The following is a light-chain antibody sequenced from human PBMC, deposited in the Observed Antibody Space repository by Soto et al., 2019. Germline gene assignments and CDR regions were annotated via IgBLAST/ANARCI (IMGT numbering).Light chain of an antibody. CDR2: DVS. J-gene: IGLJ1*01. Sequence: QSVLTQPRSVSGSPGQSVTISCTGTSSDVGGHNYVSWYQQYPGTAPKLMIYDVSLRPSGVPDRFSGSKSGNTASLTISGLQAEDEADYYCCSYAGTYTFYVFGSGTKVTVL. V-gene: IGLV2-11*01. CDR3: CSYAGTYTFYV. CDR1: SSDVGGHNY.